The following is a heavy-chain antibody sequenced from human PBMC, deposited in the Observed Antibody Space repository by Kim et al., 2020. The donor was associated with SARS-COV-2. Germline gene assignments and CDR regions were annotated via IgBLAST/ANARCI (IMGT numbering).Heavy chain of an antibody. V-gene: IGHV3-48*03. CDR3: TRDRFAAHIAVTGIDYYYNAIDV. J-gene: IGHJ6*02. Sequence: GGSLRLSCAASGFTFSSYEMNWVRQAPGKGLEWVSYISSSGSTIYYADSVKGRFTISRDKTKNSLYLQMNSLRAEDTAVYFCTRDRFAAHIAVTGIDYYYNAIDVWGQGATVTVSS. CDR2: ISSSGSTI. CDR1: GFTFSSYE. D-gene: IGHD6-19*01.